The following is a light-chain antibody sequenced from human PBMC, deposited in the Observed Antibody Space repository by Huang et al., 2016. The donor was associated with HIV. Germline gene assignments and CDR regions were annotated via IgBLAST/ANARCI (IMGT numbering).Light chain of an antibody. Sequence: ERVMTQSPATLSVSPGERATLPCRASDSVSTNVAWYQQRPGQAPRLLIYGASTRATGIAPRFSGSGSGTEFALTISSLQSEDFAVYYCQQYNNWPVTFGGGTKVEI. J-gene: IGKJ4*01. V-gene: IGKV3-15*01. CDR3: QQYNNWPVT. CDR1: DSVSTN. CDR2: GAS.